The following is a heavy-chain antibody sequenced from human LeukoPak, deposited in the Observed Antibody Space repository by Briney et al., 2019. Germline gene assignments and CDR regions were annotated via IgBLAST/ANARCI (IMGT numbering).Heavy chain of an antibody. CDR3: ARDCSSTSCYTSFRDYYYMDV. CDR1: GFTFSSYS. D-gene: IGHD2-2*02. V-gene: IGHV3-21*01. CDR2: ISSSSSYI. Sequence: PGGSLRLSCAASGFTFSSYSMNWVRQAPGKGLEWVSSISSSSSYIYYADSVKGRFTISRDNAKNSLYLQMNSLRAEDTAVYYCARDCSSTSCYTSFRDYYYMDVWGKGTTVTVSS. J-gene: IGHJ6*03.